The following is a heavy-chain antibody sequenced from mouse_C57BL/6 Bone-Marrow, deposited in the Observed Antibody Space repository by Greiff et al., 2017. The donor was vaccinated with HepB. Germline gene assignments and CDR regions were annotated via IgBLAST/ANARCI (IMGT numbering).Heavy chain of an antibody. CDR3: AHYYGSSPYYFDY. CDR1: GYTFTDYY. V-gene: IGHV1-19*01. D-gene: IGHD1-1*01. Sequence: VQLQQSGPVLVKPGASVKMSCKASGYTFTDYYMNWVKQSHGKSLEWIGVINPYNGGTSYNQKFKGKATLTVDKSSSTAYMELNSLTSEDSAVYYCAHYYGSSPYYFDYWGQGTTLTVSS. CDR2: INPYNGGT. J-gene: IGHJ2*01.